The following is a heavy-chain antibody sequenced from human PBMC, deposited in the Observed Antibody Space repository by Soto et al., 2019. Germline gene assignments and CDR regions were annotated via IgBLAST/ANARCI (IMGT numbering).Heavy chain of an antibody. Sequence: TLSLTCTVSGGSIISGGYYWSWIRQHPGKGLEWIGYIYYSGSTYYNPSLKSRVTISVDTSKNQFSLKLSSVTAADTAVYYCARGHYYDSSGIYNWFDPWGQGTLVTVSS. CDR3: ARGHYYDSSGIYNWFDP. V-gene: IGHV4-31*03. CDR1: GGSIISGGYY. J-gene: IGHJ5*02. CDR2: IYYSGST. D-gene: IGHD3-22*01.